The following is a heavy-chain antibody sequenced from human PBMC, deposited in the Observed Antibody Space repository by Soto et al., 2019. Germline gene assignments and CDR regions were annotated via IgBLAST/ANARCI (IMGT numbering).Heavy chain of an antibody. CDR3: ARHIGYSYGKIYGMDG. J-gene: IGHJ6*02. CDR1: GYSFTSYW. D-gene: IGHD5-18*01. CDR2: IDPSDSYT. Sequence: GESLKISCKGSGYSFTSYWISWVRQMPGKGLEWMGRIDPSDSYTNYSPSFQGHVTISADKSISTAYLQWSSLKASDTAMYYCARHIGYSYGKIYGMDGWGQGTTVTATS. V-gene: IGHV5-10-1*01.